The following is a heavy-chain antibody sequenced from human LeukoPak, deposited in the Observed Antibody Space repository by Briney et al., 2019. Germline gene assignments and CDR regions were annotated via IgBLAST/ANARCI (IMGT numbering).Heavy chain of an antibody. J-gene: IGHJ3*02. CDR3: ARQRITMVRGVIPAFDI. CDR1: GFTFSSYS. V-gene: IGHV3-21*01. Sequence: PGGSLRLSCAASGFTFSSYSMNWVRQAPGKGLEWVSSISSSSSYIYYADSVKGRFTISRDNAKNSLYLQMNSLRAEDTAVYYCARQRITMVRGVIPAFDIWGQGTMVTVSS. CDR2: ISSSSSYI. D-gene: IGHD3-10*01.